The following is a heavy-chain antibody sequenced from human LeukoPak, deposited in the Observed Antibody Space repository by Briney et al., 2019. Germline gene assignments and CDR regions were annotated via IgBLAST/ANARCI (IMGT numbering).Heavy chain of an antibody. CDR1: GGSFSGYY. J-gene: IGHJ5*02. D-gene: IGHD3-10*01. CDR3: ARRIPYYYGSGSYYHNWFDP. V-gene: IGHV4-34*01. Sequence: SETLSLTCAVYGGSFSGYYWSWIRQPPGKGLEWIGEINHSGSTNYNPSLKSRVTISVDTSKNQFSLKLSSVTAADTAVYYCARRIPYYYGSGSYYHNWFDPWGQGTLVTVSS. CDR2: INHSGST.